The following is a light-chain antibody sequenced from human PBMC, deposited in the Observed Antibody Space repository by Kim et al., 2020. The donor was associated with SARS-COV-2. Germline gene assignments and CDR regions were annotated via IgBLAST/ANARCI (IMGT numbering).Light chain of an antibody. CDR3: SSYTSSTPGV. J-gene: IGLJ3*02. V-gene: IGLV2-14*03. CDR2: DVS. Sequence: QSALTQPASVSGSPGQSITISCTGTSSDVGGYHYVSWYQQHPGKAPKLMIYDVSNRPSGVSNRFSGSKSGNTASLTISGLQAEDEADYYCSSYTSSTPGVFGGGTQVTVL. CDR1: SSDVGGYHY.